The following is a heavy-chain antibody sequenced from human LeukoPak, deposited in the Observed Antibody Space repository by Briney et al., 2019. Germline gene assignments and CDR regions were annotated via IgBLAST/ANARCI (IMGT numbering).Heavy chain of an antibody. D-gene: IGHD5-12*01. V-gene: IGHV4-59*08. Sequence: PSETLSLTCTVSGGSISSYYWSWIRQPPGKGLEWIGYIYYSGSTNYNPSLKSRVTIPVDTSKNQFSLKLTSVTAADTAVYYCARLVGVATTNNWFDPWGQGTLVTVSS. CDR1: GGSISSYY. J-gene: IGHJ5*02. CDR2: IYYSGST. CDR3: ARLVGVATTNNWFDP.